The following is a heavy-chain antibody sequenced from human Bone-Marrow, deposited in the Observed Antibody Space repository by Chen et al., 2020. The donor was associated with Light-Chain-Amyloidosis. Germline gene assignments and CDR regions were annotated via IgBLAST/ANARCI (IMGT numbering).Heavy chain of an antibody. CDR1: GFTFSSYA. J-gene: IGHJ5*02. V-gene: IGHV3-23*01. CDR3: AKDLAAAWYNWFDP. Sequence: EVQLLESGGGLVQPGGSLRLSCAASGFTFSSYAMSWVRRAPGKGLEWVSGISGSGGSTYYADSRKGRLTISRDNSKNTLYLQMNSLRAEDTAVYDCAKDLAAAWYNWFDPWGQGTLVTVSS. D-gene: IGHD6-13*01. CDR2: ISGSGGST.